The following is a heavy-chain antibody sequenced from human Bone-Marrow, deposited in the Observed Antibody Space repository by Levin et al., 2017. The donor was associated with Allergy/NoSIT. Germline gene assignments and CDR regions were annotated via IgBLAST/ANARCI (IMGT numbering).Heavy chain of an antibody. CDR1: GFTFSNAW. CDR3: TTLCLVTARDRYYFDY. D-gene: IGHD2-21*02. Sequence: PSETLSLTCAASGFTFSNAWMSWVRQAPGKGLEWVGRIKSKTDGGTTDYAAPVKGRFTISRDDSKNTLYLQMNSLKTEDTAVYYCTTLCLVTARDRYYFDYWGQGTLVTVSS. V-gene: IGHV3-15*01. CDR2: IKSKTDGGTT. J-gene: IGHJ4*02.